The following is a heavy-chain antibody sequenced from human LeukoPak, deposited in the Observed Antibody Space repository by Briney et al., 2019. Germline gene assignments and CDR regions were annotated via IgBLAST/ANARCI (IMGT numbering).Heavy chain of an antibody. CDR3: ATNPRAARQRYYYYYYMDV. CDR1: AFTFSANY. CDR2: IKQDGSAK. Sequence: GGSLRLSCAAAAFTFSANYMRWLRQAPGKGREWVANIKQDGSAKYYVDSVKGRFTISRDNAKNSLYLQMNSLRAEDTAVYYCATNPRAARQRYYYYYYMDVWGKGTTVTVSS. V-gene: IGHV3-7*01. D-gene: IGHD6-6*01. J-gene: IGHJ6*03.